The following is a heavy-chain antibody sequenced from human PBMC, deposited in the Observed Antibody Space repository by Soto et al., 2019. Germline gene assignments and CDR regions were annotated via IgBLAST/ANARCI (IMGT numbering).Heavy chain of an antibody. V-gene: IGHV3-33*01. CDR1: GFTFSNNA. CDR3: ARESSCWSPTYYLDY. D-gene: IGHD6-19*01. Sequence: PGGSLRLSCAASGFTFSNNAMHWVRQAPGKGLEWVAIIWYDGSNKYHADSVKGRFTISRDNSKNTLYLQMNSLRVEDTAVYYCARESSCWSPTYYLDYWGQGTLVTVSS. J-gene: IGHJ4*02. CDR2: IWYDGSNK.